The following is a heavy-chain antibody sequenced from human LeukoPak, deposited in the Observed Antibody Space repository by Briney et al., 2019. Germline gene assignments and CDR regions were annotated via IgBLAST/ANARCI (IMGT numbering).Heavy chain of an antibody. Sequence: GGSLRLSCAASGFTFTNYAMNWVRQAPGKGLEWVSGISGRGTSTFYADSVKGRFTISRDDSKNTLYLQMNSLRAEDTAVYYCAKVSLPNFYYYDMDVWGQGTTVTVSS. D-gene: IGHD3-16*02. CDR1: GFTFTNYA. V-gene: IGHV3-23*01. J-gene: IGHJ6*02. CDR3: AKVSLPNFYYYDMDV. CDR2: ISGRGTST.